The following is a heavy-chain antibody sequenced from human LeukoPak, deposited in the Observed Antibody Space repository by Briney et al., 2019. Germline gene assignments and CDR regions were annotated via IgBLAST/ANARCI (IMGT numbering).Heavy chain of an antibody. Sequence: SETLSLTCIISGGSISSTTYYWGWIRQPPGKGLEWIGTIYYSGNTYYNPSLKSRVTISVDTSKNQFSLKLSSVTAADTAVYYCARDFLVGVGDWGQGTLVTVSS. CDR2: IYYSGNT. J-gene: IGHJ4*02. CDR3: ARDFLVGVGD. D-gene: IGHD2-21*01. V-gene: IGHV4-39*07. CDR1: GGSISSTTYY.